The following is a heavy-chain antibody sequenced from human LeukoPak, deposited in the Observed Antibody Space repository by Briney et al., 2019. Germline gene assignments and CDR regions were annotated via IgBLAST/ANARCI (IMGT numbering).Heavy chain of an antibody. CDR1: GYTFTSYD. CDR3: ARADIVGAIDY. J-gene: IGHJ4*02. CDR2: MNPNSGNT. D-gene: IGHD1-26*01. V-gene: IGHV1-8*01. Sequence: APVKVSCKASGYTFTSYDINWVRQATGQGLEWMGWMNPNSGNTGYAQKFQGRVTVTRNTSISTAYMELSSLRSEDTAVYYCARADIVGAIDYWGQGTLVTVSS.